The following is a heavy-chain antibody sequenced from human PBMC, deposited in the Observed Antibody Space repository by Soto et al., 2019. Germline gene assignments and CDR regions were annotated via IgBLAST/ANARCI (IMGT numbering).Heavy chain of an antibody. CDR3: AREKTTGKFDY. CDR1: GGSISSYY. J-gene: IGHJ4*02. V-gene: IGHV4-59*01. Sequence: PSETQSLTCTVSGGSISSYYGSWIRQPPGKGLEWIGYIYYSGSTNYNPSLKSRVTISVDTSKNQFSLKLSSVTAADTAVYYCAREKTTGKFDYWGQGTLVTVSS. D-gene: IGHD4-17*01. CDR2: IYYSGST.